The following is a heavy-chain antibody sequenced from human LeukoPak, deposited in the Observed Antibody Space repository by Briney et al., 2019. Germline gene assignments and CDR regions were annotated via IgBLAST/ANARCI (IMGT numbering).Heavy chain of an antibody. CDR1: GGSLSGYY. CDR3: ARGLRYFDWLPPALIDY. V-gene: IGHV4-34*01. D-gene: IGHD3-9*01. J-gene: IGHJ4*02. Sequence: SETLSLTCAVYGGSLSGYYWSWIRQPPGKGLEWIGEINHSGSTNYNPSLKSRVTISVDTSKNQFSLKLSSVTAADTAVYYCARGLRYFDWLPPALIDYWGQGTLVTVSS. CDR2: INHSGST.